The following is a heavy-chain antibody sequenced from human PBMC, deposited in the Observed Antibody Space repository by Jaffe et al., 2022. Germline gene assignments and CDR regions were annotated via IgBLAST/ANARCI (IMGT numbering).Heavy chain of an antibody. CDR1: GFTVSSNY. CDR3: ARDPSFGIAVGR. D-gene: IGHD6-19*01. Sequence: EVQLVETGGGLIQPGGSLRLSCAASGFTVSSNYMSWVRQAPGKGLEWVSVIYSGGITYYGDSVRGRFTISRDNSKNTVYLQMNSLRVEDTAVYYCARDPSFGIAVGRWGQGTLVTVSS. J-gene: IGHJ4*02. CDR2: IYSGGIT. V-gene: IGHV3-53*02.